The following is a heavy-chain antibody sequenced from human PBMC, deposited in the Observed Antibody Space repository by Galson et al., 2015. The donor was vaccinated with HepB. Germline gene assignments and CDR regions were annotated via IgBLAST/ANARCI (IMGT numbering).Heavy chain of an antibody. Sequence: QSGAEVKKPGASVKVSCKASGYTFTSYYMHWVRQAPGQGLEWMGIINPSGGSTSYAQKFQGRVTMTRDTSTSTVYMELSSLRSEDTAVYYCARGGSITMIVVAKTGWAFDIWGQGTMVTVSS. J-gene: IGHJ3*02. CDR3: ARGGSITMIVVAKTGWAFDI. CDR1: GYTFTSYY. CDR2: INPSGGST. D-gene: IGHD3-22*01. V-gene: IGHV1-46*01.